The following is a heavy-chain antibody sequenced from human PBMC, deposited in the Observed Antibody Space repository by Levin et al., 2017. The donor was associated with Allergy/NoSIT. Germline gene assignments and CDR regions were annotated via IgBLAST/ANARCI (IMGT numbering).Heavy chain of an antibody. CDR2: LSGSGGNT. D-gene: IGHD1-1*01. J-gene: IGHJ5*02. CDR1: GFTFSIYA. CDR3: AKDPRLGGTGTHEVVNWFDP. Sequence: SGGSLRLSCAASGFTFSIYAMSWVRQAPGKGLEWVSGLSGSGGNTYYADSVKGRFTISRDNSKNTLYLQMNSLRAEDTAVYYCAKDPRLGGTGTHEVVNWFDPWGQGTLVTVSS. V-gene: IGHV3-23*01.